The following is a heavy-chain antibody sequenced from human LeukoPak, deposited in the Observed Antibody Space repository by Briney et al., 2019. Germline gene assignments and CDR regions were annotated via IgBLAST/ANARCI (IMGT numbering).Heavy chain of an antibody. Sequence: SETLSLTCTVSGGSISSYYWSWIRQPPGKGLEWIGHIFYSGSTNYNPSLKSRVTISVDTSKNQVSLKLSSVTAADTAVYYCARRREPGYCNGGSCYSMGSGMDVWGQGTTVTVSS. CDR2: IFYSGST. D-gene: IGHD2-15*01. V-gene: IGHV4-59*01. CDR1: GGSISSYY. J-gene: IGHJ6*02. CDR3: ARRREPGYCNGGSCYSMGSGMDV.